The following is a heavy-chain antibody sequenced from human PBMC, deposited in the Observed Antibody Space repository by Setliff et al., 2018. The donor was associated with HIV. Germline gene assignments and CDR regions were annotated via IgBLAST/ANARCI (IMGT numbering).Heavy chain of an antibody. CDR2: IHHSGAT. J-gene: IGHJ4*02. CDR3: ASHGGRYFNS. V-gene: IGHV4-34*01. D-gene: IGHD2-15*01. Sequence: SETLSLTCAVYGGSFSGYWSWIRQAPGKGLEWIGEIHHSGATKHNPSLKSRVTLSVDTSKNQFSLKLISVTAADTAVYYCASHGGRYFNSWGQGSLVTVS. CDR1: GGSFSGY.